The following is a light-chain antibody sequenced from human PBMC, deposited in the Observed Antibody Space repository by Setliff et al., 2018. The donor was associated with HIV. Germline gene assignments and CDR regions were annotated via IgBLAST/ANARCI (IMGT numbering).Light chain of an antibody. J-gene: IGLJ2*01. CDR1: SSDVGGYNY. CDR2: DVN. Sequence: QSALTQPASVSGSPGQSITISCTGTSSDVGGYNYASWYQQHPGKAPKLMIYDVNNRPSGISHRFSGSKSGNTASLTISGLQAGDEADYYCSSYRSSSGLVFGGGTKVTVL. CDR3: SSYRSSSGLV. V-gene: IGLV2-14*03.